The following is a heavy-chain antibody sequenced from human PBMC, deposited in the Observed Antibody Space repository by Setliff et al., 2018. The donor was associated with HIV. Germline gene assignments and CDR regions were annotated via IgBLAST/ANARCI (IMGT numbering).Heavy chain of an antibody. J-gene: IGHJ4*01. D-gene: IGHD6-19*01. V-gene: IGHV1-18*01. CDR1: GYTFTSYG. Sequence: GASVKVSCKASGYTFTSYGISWVRQAPGQGLEWMGWISAYNGNTNYAQNFQGRVTMTTDTSTSTVYMDLRNLRSEDTAVYYCARNQGDSSGWYAGDYWGHGTLVTVSS. CDR3: ARNQGDSSGWYAGDY. CDR2: ISAYNGNT.